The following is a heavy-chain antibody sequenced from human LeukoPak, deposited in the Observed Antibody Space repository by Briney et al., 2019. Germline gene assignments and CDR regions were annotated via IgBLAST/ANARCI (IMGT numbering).Heavy chain of an antibody. V-gene: IGHV1-69*04. Sequence: GASVKVSCKASGGTFSSYAISWVRQAPGQGLEWMGRIIPILGIANYAQKFQGRVTITADKSTSTAYMELSSLRSEDTAVYYCARVFAAAGTYYFDYWAREPWSPSPQ. D-gene: IGHD6-13*01. CDR2: IIPILGIA. CDR1: GGTFSSYA. J-gene: IGHJ4*02. CDR3: ARVFAAAGTYYFDY.